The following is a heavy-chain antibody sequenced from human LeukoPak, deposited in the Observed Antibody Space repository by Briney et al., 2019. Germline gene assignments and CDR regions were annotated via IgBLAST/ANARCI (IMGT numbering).Heavy chain of an antibody. D-gene: IGHD2-2*01. CDR2: IYTSGST. CDR3: ARERACSSTSCYPPIWFGEPSYYYYYMDV. Sequence: PSETLSLTCTVSGGSISSGSYYWSWIRQPAGKGLEWIGRIYTSGSTNYNPSLKSRVTISVDTSKNQFSLKLSSVTAADTAVYYCARERACSSTSCYPPIWFGEPSYYYYYMDVWGKGTTVTVSS. CDR1: GGSISSGSYY. V-gene: IGHV4-61*02. J-gene: IGHJ6*03.